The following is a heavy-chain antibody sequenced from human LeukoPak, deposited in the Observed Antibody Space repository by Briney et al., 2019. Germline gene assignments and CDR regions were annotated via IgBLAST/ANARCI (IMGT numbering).Heavy chain of an antibody. V-gene: IGHV1-2*02. J-gene: IGHJ4*02. CDR3: ASAPPYYSLDY. D-gene: IGHD3-10*01. Sequence: ASLKVSCKASGYTFTGYYIHWVRQAPGQGLDWMGWINPNSGGTTFAQKFQGRVTMTWDTSISTAYMDLSRLTSDDTAVYCCASAPPYYSLDYWGQGTLVTVSS. CDR1: GYTFTGYY. CDR2: INPNSGGT.